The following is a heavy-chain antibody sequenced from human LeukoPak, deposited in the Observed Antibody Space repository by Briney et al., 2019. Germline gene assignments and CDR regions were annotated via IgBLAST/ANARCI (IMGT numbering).Heavy chain of an antibody. CDR3: ARISSWYVGYYFDY. CDR2: INSDGSST. CDR1: GFTFSSYW. D-gene: IGHD6-13*01. J-gene: IGHJ4*02. Sequence: GGSLRLSCAASGFTFSSYWIHWVRQAPGKGLVWVSRINSDGSSTSYADSVKGRFTIFRDNAKNTLYLQMNSLRAEDTAVYYCARISSWYVGYYFDYWGQGTLVTVSS. V-gene: IGHV3-74*01.